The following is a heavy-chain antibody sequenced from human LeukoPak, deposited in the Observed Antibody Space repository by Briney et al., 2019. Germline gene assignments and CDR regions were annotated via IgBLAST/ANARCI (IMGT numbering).Heavy chain of an antibody. Sequence: SVKVSCKASGGTFSSYAISWVRQAPGQGLEWMGGIIPIFGTANYAQKFQGRVTITADESTSTAYMELSSLRSEDTAVYYCARAFEYYYDSSGYCGGYWGQGTLVTVSS. J-gene: IGHJ4*02. CDR3: ARAFEYYYDSSGYCGGY. CDR1: GGTFSSYA. CDR2: IIPIFGTA. V-gene: IGHV1-69*01. D-gene: IGHD3-22*01.